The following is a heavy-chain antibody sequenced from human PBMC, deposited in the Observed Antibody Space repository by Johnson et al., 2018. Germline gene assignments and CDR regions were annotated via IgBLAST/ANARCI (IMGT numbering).Heavy chain of an antibody. CDR3: AKGPEGRQWVQLEYMDV. CDR1: GFTFSSHG. J-gene: IGHJ6*03. D-gene: IGHD1-1*01. CDR2: ISYDGSNK. Sequence: QVQLVQSGGGVVQPGRALRLSCAASGFTFSSHGMHWVRQAPGKGLEWVALISYDGSNKYYADSVTGRFIISRYISKNTLYLQMNSLRAEDTAGYYWAKGPEGRQWVQLEYMDVWGKGTTVTVSS. V-gene: IGHV3-30*18.